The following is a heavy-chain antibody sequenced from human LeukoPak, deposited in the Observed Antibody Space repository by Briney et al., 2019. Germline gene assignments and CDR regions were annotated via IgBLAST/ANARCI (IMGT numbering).Heavy chain of an antibody. CDR3: AKRSGSPHNFDY. CDR2: ISSSGSTI. CDR1: GFTFSDYY. J-gene: IGHJ4*02. Sequence: GGSLRLSCAASGFTFSDYYMSWIRQAPGKGLEWVSYISSSGSTIYYADSVKGRFTISRDNAKNSLYLQMNSLRGDDTALYFCAKRSGSPHNFDYWGQGALVTVSS. V-gene: IGHV3-11*01. D-gene: IGHD5-24*01.